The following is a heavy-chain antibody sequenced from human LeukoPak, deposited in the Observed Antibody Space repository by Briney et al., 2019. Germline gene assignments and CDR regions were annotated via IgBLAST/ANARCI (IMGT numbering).Heavy chain of an antibody. J-gene: IGHJ6*03. V-gene: IGHV3-49*04. D-gene: IGHD6-13*01. CDR3: TREAPSSRYMDV. CDR2: IRSKAYGGTT. Sequence: GGSLRLSCTASGFTFGDYAMSWVRQAPGKGLEWVGFIRSKAYGGTTEYAASVKGRFTISRDDSKSIAYLQMNSLKTEDTAVYYCTREAPSSRYMDVWGKGTTVTVSS. CDR1: GFTFGDYA.